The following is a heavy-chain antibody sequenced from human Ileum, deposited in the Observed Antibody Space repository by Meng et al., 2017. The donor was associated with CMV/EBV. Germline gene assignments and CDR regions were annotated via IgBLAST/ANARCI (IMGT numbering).Heavy chain of an antibody. J-gene: IGHJ4*02. V-gene: IGHV4-30-4*08. D-gene: IGHD2-15*01. CDR3: VRQVVAASFDY. CDR1: GGSITSGNYY. Sequence: QVHPQESGPGLVKPSQTLSLTCTVSGGSITSGNYYWSWIRQPPGRGLEWIGYIYYSGSPYYKPSLKSRVTISLDTSKNQFSLNLRSVTATDSAVYYCVRQVVAASFDYWGQGALVTVSS. CDR2: IYYSGSP.